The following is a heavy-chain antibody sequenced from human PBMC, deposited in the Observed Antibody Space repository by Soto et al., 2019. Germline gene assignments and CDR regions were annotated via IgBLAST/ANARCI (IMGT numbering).Heavy chain of an antibody. CDR2: ISDTGTDT. J-gene: IGHJ4*02. CDR1: GFIFSDYY. Sequence: QVHLVESGGGLVKPGGSLRLSCAASGFIFSDYYMGWFRLAPGKGLEWISYISDTGTDTYLADSVKGRFTVSRDKAENAVHLQMNTLRAEDTTIYSCVRDRKPDTYRGNYWGQGIKVTVSS. D-gene: IGHD3-10*01. V-gene: IGHV3-11*01. CDR3: VRDRKPDTYRGNY.